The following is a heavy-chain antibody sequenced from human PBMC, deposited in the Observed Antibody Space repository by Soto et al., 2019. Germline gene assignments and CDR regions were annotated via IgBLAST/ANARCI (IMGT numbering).Heavy chain of an antibody. CDR1: GFTFSSYG. Sequence: QVQLVESGGGVVQPGRSLRLSCAASGFTFSSYGMHWVRQAPGKGLEWVAFISCDGSNKYYADSVKGRFTISRDNSKNTLYLQMNGVRAEDTAVYYCAKARYCSSTSCYTRVDDWGQGTLVTVSS. CDR2: ISCDGSNK. J-gene: IGHJ4*02. CDR3: AKARYCSSTSCYTRVDD. V-gene: IGHV3-30*18. D-gene: IGHD2-2*02.